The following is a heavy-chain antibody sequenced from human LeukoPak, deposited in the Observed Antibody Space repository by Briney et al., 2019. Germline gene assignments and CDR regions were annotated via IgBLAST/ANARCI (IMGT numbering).Heavy chain of an antibody. CDR3: ARIGYGNSRKPDY. D-gene: IGHD4-23*01. Sequence: GESLKISCKCSGYSFTSYWIGWVRQMPGKGLDWMGIIYPGDSDTLYSPSFQGQVTISADKSISTAYLQWNSLKASDTALYYCARIGYGNSRKPDYWGQGTLVTVSS. CDR1: GYSFTSYW. J-gene: IGHJ4*02. CDR2: IYPGDSDT. V-gene: IGHV5-51*01.